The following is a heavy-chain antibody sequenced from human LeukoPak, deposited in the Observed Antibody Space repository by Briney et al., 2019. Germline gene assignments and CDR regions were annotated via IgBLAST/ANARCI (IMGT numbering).Heavy chain of an antibody. CDR2: SRSKTNRYTT. V-gene: IGHV3-72*01. CDR1: GFTFSSYA. J-gene: IGHJ4*02. Sequence: GGSLRLSCAASGFTFSSYAMSWVRQAPGKGLEWVGRSRSKTNRYTTQYAASVKGRFTISRDDSKNSLYLQMNSLRAEDTAVYYCAKFALRYCSGGSCHPFDYWGQGTPVTVSS. CDR3: AKFALRYCSGGSCHPFDY. D-gene: IGHD2-15*01.